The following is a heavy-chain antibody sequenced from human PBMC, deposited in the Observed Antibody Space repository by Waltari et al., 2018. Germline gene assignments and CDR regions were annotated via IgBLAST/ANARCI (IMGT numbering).Heavy chain of an antibody. CDR2: IQQNGSEK. D-gene: IGHD2-21*02. V-gene: IGHV3-7*01. Sequence: EVQLVDSGGDLVQPGGSLRLSCAAFGFSFSRSWMTWVRQTPGKGLEWVGNIQQNGSEKWYADSVKGRFTISRDNAMNLVYLQMNSLRVEDTAVYYCARDLVATPPWGQGTLVTVSS. CDR1: GFSFSRSW. CDR3: ARDLVATPP. J-gene: IGHJ5*02.